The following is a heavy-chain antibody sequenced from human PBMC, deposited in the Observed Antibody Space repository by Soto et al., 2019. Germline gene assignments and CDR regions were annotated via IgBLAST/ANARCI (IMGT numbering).Heavy chain of an antibody. CDR1: GFTFSSYS. V-gene: IGHV3-48*02. D-gene: IGHD3-10*01. Sequence: LRLSCAASGFTFSSYSMNWVRQAPGKGLEWVSYISSSSSTIYYADSVKGRFTISRDNAKNSLYLQMNSLRDEDTAVYYCASLLLWFGSFMDVWGQGTTVTVSS. J-gene: IGHJ6*02. CDR3: ASLLLWFGSFMDV. CDR2: ISSSSSTI.